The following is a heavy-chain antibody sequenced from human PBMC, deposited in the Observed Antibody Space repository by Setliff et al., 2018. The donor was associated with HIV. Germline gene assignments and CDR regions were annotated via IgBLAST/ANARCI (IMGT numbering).Heavy chain of an antibody. V-gene: IGHV5-51*01. D-gene: IGHD2-2*01. CDR1: GYTFTNNW. J-gene: IGHJ4*02. CDR3: ARERGDCSSNTCYGTDY. Sequence: GESLKISCKASGYTFTNNWIAWVRQMPGKGLEWMGAIYPGEPDTRYSPSFQGQVTISADESISTAYLQWSSLKASDTAMYYCARERGDCSSNTCYGTDYWGQGTLVTVSS. CDR2: IYPGEPDT.